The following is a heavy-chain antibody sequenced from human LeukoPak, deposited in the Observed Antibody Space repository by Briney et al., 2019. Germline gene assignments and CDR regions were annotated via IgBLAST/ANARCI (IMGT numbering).Heavy chain of an antibody. J-gene: IGHJ3*02. CDR1: GYTFTSYY. Sequence: GASVKVSCKASGYTFTSYYMHWARQAPGQGLEWMGIINPSGGSTSYAQKFQGRVTMTRDTSTSTVYMELSSLRSEDTAVYYCARDLQANDAFDIWGQGTMVTVSS. V-gene: IGHV1-46*01. CDR3: ARDLQANDAFDI. CDR2: INPSGGST.